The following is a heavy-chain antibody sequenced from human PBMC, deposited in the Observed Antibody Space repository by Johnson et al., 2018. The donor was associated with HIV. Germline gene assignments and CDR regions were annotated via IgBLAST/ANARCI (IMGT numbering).Heavy chain of an antibody. V-gene: IGHV3-30-3*01. CDR3: ARVLTTRGAFDI. Sequence: QVQLVESGGGVVQPGRSLRLSCAASGFTFSSYAMHWVRQAPGKGLEWVAVISYDGSNKYYADSVKGRFTISRDNSKNTLYLQMNSLRAEDTAVYYWARVLTTRGAFDIWGQGTMVTVSS. CDR1: GFTFSSYA. CDR2: ISYDGSNK. D-gene: IGHD3-9*01. J-gene: IGHJ3*02.